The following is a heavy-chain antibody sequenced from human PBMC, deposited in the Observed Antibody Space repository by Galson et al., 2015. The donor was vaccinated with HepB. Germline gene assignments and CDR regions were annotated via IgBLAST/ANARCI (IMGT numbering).Heavy chain of an antibody. Sequence: SETLSLTCTVSGGSISSYYWSWIRQPAGKGLEWIGRIYTSGSTNYNPSLKSRVTMSVDTSKNQFSLKLSSVTAADTAVYYCAREGPPLWLGELLSSHNWFDPWGQGTLVTVSS. J-gene: IGHJ5*02. D-gene: IGHD3-10*01. CDR2: IYTSGST. CDR3: AREGPPLWLGELLSSHNWFDP. CDR1: GGSISSYY. V-gene: IGHV4-4*07.